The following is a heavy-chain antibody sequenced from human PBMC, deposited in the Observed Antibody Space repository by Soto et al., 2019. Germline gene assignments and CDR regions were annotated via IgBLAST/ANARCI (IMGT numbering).Heavy chain of an antibody. V-gene: IGHV1-69*13. CDR2: IVPIFGSA. Sequence: SVKVSCKTSGGTFSSYAISWVRQAPGQGLEWMGGIVPIFGSANYAQKFQGRVTITADDSTNTAYMELSSLRSEDTAVYYCERARGLELATIRFDPWGQGTLVTVSS. CDR3: ERARGLELATIRFDP. CDR1: GGTFSSYA. D-gene: IGHD5-12*01. J-gene: IGHJ5*02.